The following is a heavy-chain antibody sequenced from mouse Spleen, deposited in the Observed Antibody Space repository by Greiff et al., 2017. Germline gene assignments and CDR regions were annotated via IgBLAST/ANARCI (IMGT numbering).Heavy chain of an antibody. CDR1: GYTFTDYE. CDR3: TSCDGYAWFAY. Sequence: QVHVKQSGAELVRPGASVTLSCKASGYTFTDYEMHWVKQTPVHGLEWIGAIDPETGGTAYNQKFKGKAILTADKSSSTAYMELRSLTSEDSAVYYCTSCDGYAWFAYWGQGTLVTVSA. V-gene: IGHV1-15*01. D-gene: IGHD2-3*01. J-gene: IGHJ3*01. CDR2: IDPETGGT.